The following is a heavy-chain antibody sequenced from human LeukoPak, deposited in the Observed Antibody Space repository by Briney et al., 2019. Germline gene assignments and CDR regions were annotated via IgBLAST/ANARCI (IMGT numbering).Heavy chain of an antibody. CDR2: IYYTGST. J-gene: IGHJ4*02. CDR1: GGSINSYY. Sequence: PSETLSLTCAVSGGSINSYYWGWIRQPPGKGLEWIGYIYYTGSTNYNPSLKSRVTISVDTSKNQFSLKLSSVTAADTAVYYCARGGFRNDYWGQGTLVTVSS. CDR3: ARGGFRNDY. D-gene: IGHD3-16*01. V-gene: IGHV4-59*08.